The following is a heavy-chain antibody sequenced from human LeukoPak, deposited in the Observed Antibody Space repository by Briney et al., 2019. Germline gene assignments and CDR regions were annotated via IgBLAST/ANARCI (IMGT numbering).Heavy chain of an antibody. CDR3: ATLGDFDY. CDR1: VGSIRNYY. V-gene: IGHV4-59*01. CDR2: IYYGGST. D-gene: IGHD1-26*01. J-gene: IGHJ4*02. Sequence: SETLSLTCSVSVGSIRNYYWSWIRQPPGKGLEWIGFIYYGGSTSYNPSLKSRVTMSLDTSNNQFSLKLNSVTAADTAVYYCATLGDFDYWGQGTLVTVSS.